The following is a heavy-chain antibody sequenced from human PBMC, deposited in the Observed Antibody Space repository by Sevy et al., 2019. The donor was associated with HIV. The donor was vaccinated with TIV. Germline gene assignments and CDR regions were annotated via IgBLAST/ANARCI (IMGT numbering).Heavy chain of an antibody. CDR2: IKQDGSDK. CDR3: ARDLYSGSYYENY. J-gene: IGHJ4*02. D-gene: IGHD1-26*01. Sequence: GGSLRLSCAASGFTLSNYWMSWVRQAPGKGLECVANIKQDGSDKYYVDSVKGRFTISRDNAKNSLYLQMNSLRAEDTAVYYCARDLYSGSYYENYWGQGTLVTVSS. CDR1: GFTLSNYW. V-gene: IGHV3-7*01.